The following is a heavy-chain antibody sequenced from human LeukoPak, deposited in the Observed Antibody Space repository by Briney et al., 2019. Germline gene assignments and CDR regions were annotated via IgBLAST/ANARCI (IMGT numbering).Heavy chain of an antibody. J-gene: IGHJ4*02. CDR2: ISGSGGST. CDR3: AKDRDCSSTSCYYFDY. D-gene: IGHD2-2*01. CDR1: GFTFSSYA. V-gene: IGHV3-23*01. Sequence: GGSPRLSCAASGFTFSSYAMSWVRQAPGKGLEWVSAISGSGGSTYYADSVKGRFTISRDNSKNTLYLQMNSLRAEDTAVYYCAKDRDCSSTSCYYFDYWGQGTLVTVSS.